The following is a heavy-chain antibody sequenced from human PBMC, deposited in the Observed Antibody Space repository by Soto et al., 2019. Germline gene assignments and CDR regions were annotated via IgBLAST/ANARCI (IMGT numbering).Heavy chain of an antibody. D-gene: IGHD3-22*01. CDR1: GYTFTSYA. J-gene: IGHJ4*02. CDR3: ARGGGDSSGYYYSPRGFDY. CDR2: INAANGNT. V-gene: IGHV1-3*01. Sequence: QVQLVQSGAEVKKPGASVKVSCKASGYTFTSYAMHWVRQAPGQRLEWMGWINAANGNTKYSQKFQGRVTITRDTSASTAYMELSSLRSEDTAVYYCARGGGDSSGYYYSPRGFDYWGQGTLVTVSS.